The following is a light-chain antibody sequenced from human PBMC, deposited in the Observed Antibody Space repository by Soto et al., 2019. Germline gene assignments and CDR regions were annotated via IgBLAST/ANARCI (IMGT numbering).Light chain of an antibody. CDR1: QTVSSK. CDR3: QQYNKWPRT. CDR2: SAS. J-gene: IGKJ1*01. V-gene: IGKV3-15*01. Sequence: EVVMTQSPGPLSVSPGERATLSCMASQTVSSKLAWFQQKPGQVPRLLIHSASTRATGVPARFSGSGSGTEFTLTISSLQSEDSAVYYCQQYNKWPRTFGQGTKVDIK.